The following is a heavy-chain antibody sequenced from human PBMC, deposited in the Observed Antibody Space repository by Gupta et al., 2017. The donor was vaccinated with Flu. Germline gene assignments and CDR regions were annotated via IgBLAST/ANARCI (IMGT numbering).Heavy chain of an antibody. D-gene: IGHD2-15*01. Sequence: QVQLQQSGPGLVKPSQTLSLTCAISGDSVSSNSAAWNWIRQSPSRGLEWLGRTYYRPKWYNDYAVSVKSRITINPDTSKNQFSLQLNSVTPEDAAVYYCAREGTHTVVTPGTNWFDPWGQGTLVTVSS. J-gene: IGHJ5*02. V-gene: IGHV6-1*01. CDR3: AREGTHTVVTPGTNWFDP. CDR1: GDSVSSNSAA. CDR2: TYYRPKWYN.